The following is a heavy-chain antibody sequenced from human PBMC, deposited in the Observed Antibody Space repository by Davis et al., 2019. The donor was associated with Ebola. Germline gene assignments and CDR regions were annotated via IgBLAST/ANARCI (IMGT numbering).Heavy chain of an antibody. D-gene: IGHD3-3*01. CDR1: GYTFTSYD. Sequence: SVTVSCKASGYTFTSYDINWVRQAPGQGLEWMGWMNPNSGNTGYAQKFQGRVTMTRNTSISTAYMELSSLRSEDTAVYYCARGRITIFGVVKGMDVWGQGTTVTVSS. CDR3: ARGRITIFGVVKGMDV. V-gene: IGHV1-8*01. CDR2: MNPNSGNT. J-gene: IGHJ6*02.